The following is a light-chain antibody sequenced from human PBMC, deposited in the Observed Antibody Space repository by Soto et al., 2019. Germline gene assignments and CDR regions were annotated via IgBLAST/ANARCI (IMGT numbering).Light chain of an antibody. Sequence: HSVLTQPPSASGTPGQRVTISCSGSSSNIGSRAVNWYQQLPGTAPKLLVYRDNQRPSGVPDRFFGSKSGTSASLAISGLQSEDEADYYCSTWDDSLNGQVFGGGTKVTVL. J-gene: IGLJ2*01. CDR3: STWDDSLNGQV. V-gene: IGLV1-44*01. CDR1: SSNIGSRA. CDR2: RDN.